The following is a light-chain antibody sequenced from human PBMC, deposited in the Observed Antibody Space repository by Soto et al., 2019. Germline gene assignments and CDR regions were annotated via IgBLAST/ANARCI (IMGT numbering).Light chain of an antibody. V-gene: IGKV1-39*01. CDR1: QSVSSY. J-gene: IGKJ3*01. CDR3: QQSYSIPFT. CDR2: AAS. Sequence: DIQMTQSPSSLSASVGDRVTITCRASQSVSSYFNWYQQKPGKAPKLLVYAASTLQSDVPSRFTGSGSGTDFTLTISSLQPEDSATYYCQQSYSIPFTFGPGTKVEI.